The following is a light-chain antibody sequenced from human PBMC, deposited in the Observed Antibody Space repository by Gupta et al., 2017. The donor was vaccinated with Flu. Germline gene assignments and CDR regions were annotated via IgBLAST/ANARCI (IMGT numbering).Light chain of an antibody. Sequence: TLSLSPGERATLSCRASQFISSTYLAWYQQKPGQAPRLLIYGASSRATGIPDRFSGSGSGTDFTLTISRLEPEDFAVYYCQQYGSSPPYTFGQGTKLEIK. J-gene: IGKJ2*01. CDR1: QFISSTY. CDR3: QQYGSSPPYT. V-gene: IGKV3-20*01. CDR2: GAS.